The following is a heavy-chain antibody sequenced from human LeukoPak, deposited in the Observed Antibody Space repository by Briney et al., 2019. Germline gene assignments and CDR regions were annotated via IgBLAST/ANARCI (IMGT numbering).Heavy chain of an antibody. CDR2: IYSSGST. Sequence: SETLSLXCTVSGASISSHYCNWNRQSPGKGLEWIGYIYSSGSTQYSPSVKSRVTISINTPKNQFSLRLTSVTAADTAVYYCASSTTLQQVDFWGQGTQVTVSS. CDR1: GASISSHY. D-gene: IGHD5/OR15-5a*01. CDR3: ASSTTLQQVDF. V-gene: IGHV4-59*11. J-gene: IGHJ4*02.